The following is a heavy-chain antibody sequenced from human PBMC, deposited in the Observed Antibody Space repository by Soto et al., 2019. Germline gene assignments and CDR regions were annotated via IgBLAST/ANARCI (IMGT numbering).Heavy chain of an antibody. CDR2: IVVGSGNT. Sequence: SVKVSCKASGFTFTRSSVQWVRQARGQRLEWIGWIVVGSGNTNYAQKFQERVTITRDMSTSTAYMELSSLRSEDTAVYYCAADASVVTMVRGVKTYYYYGMDVWGQGTTVTVSS. J-gene: IGHJ6*02. CDR3: AADASVVTMVRGVKTYYYYGMDV. V-gene: IGHV1-58*01. CDR1: GFTFTRSS. D-gene: IGHD3-10*01.